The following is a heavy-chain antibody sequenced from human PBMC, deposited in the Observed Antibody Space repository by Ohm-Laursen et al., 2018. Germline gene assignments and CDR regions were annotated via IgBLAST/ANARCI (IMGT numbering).Heavy chain of an antibody. CDR3: ATAPGGEFIHYYYYYGMDV. J-gene: IGHJ6*02. V-gene: IGHV3-7*01. Sequence: SLRLSCSASGFTFSSYCMSWVRQAPGKGLEWVANIKQDGSEKYYVDSMKGRFTISRDNAKNSLYLQMNSLRAEDTAVYYCATAPGGEFIHYYYYYGMDVWGQGTTVTVSS. CDR2: IKQDGSEK. D-gene: IGHD3-10*01. CDR1: GFTFSSYC.